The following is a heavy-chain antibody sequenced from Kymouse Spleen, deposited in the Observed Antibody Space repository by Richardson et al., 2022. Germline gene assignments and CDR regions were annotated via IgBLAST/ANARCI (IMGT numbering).Heavy chain of an antibody. CDR2: IKSKTDGGTT. J-gene: IGHJ5*02. Sequence: EVQLVESGGGLVKPGGSLRLSCAASGFTFSNAWMSWVRQAPGKGLEWVGRIKSKTDGGTTDYAAPVKGRFTISRDDSKNTLYLQMNSLKTEDTAVYYCTTIAVAATGWFDPWGQGTLVTVSS. CDR1: GFTFSNAW. D-gene: IGHD6-19*01. V-gene: IGHV3-15*01. CDR3: TTIAVAATGWFDP.